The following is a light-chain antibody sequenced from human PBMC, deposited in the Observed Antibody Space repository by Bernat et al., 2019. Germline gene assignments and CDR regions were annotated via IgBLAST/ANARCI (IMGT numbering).Light chain of an antibody. CDR1: SGYSNYK. CDR2: VGTGGIVG. CDR3: GADHGSGSNFVRV. J-gene: IGLJ3*02. Sequence: QPVLTQPPSASASLGASVTLTCTLSSGYSNYKVDWYQQRPGEGPRFVMRVGTGGIVGSKGDGIPDRFSVLGSGLNRYLTIKNIQEEDESDCHCGADHGSGSNFVRVFGGGTKLTVL. V-gene: IGLV9-49*01.